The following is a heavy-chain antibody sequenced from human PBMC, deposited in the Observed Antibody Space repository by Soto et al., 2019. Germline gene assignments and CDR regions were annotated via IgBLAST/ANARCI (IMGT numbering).Heavy chain of an antibody. CDR2: IYHSGST. V-gene: IGHV4-30-2*01. CDR1: GGSISSGGYS. CDR3: ARGSPETTDY. D-gene: IGHD4-17*01. J-gene: IGHJ4*02. Sequence: SETLSLTCAVSGGSISSGGYSWSWIRQPPGKGLEWIGYIYHSGSTYYNPSLKSRVTISVDRSKNQFSLKLSSVTAADTAVYYCARGSPETTDYWGQGTLVTVSS.